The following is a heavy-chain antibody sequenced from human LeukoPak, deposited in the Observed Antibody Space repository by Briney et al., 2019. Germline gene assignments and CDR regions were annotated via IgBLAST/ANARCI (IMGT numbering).Heavy chain of an antibody. CDR1: GFTFHDYG. D-gene: IGHD3-22*01. CDR2: INWDSGKT. Sequence: PGRSLRLSCAASGFTFHDYGMHWVRQAPGKGLEWVSSINWDSGKTYYGDSVKGRFTISRDNAKNSLYLQMNSLRAEDTAVYYCAKEDDSSGFVDAFDIWGQGTMVTVSS. V-gene: IGHV3-9*01. J-gene: IGHJ3*02. CDR3: AKEDDSSGFVDAFDI.